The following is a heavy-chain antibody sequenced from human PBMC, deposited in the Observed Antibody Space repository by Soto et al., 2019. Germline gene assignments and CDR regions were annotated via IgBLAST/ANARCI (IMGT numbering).Heavy chain of an antibody. V-gene: IGHV4-39*07. CDR3: VRRGLLPFDY. CDR1: GGSISSSSYY. D-gene: IGHD2-15*01. Sequence: SETLSLTCTVSGGSISSSSYYWGWIRQPPGKGLEWIGSIYYSGSTYNNPSLKSRVTILVDTTKNQFSLKVTSVTAADTAVYYCVRRGLLPFDYWGQGMLVTVSS. J-gene: IGHJ4*02. CDR2: IYYSGST.